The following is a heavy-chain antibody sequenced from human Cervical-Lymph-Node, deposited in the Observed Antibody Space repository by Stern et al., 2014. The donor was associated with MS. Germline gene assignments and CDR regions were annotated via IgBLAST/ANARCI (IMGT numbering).Heavy chain of an antibody. CDR2: ISAYNGNT. V-gene: IGHV1-18*01. D-gene: IGHD3-22*01. Sequence: VQLVESGAEVKKPGASVKVSCKASGYTFTSYGISWVRQAPGQGLEWMGWISAYNGNTNYAQKLQGRVTMTTDTSTSTAYMELRSLRSDDTAVYYCARRSRDSSGYYYHYYYGMDVWGQGTTVTVSS. CDR3: ARRSRDSSGYYYHYYYGMDV. CDR1: GYTFTSYG. J-gene: IGHJ6*02.